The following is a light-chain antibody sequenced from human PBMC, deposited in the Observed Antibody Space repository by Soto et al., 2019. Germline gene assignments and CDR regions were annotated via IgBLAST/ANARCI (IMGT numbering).Light chain of an antibody. CDR1: SSDVGGYNY. V-gene: IGLV2-11*01. Sequence: QSALTQPRSVSGSPGQSVTISCTGTSSDVGGYNYVSWYQQHPGKAPKLTSYDVSKRPSGVPDRFSGSKSGNTASLTISGLQAEDEADYSCCSFAGSYTFDVVFGGGTQLTVL. J-gene: IGLJ7*01. CDR2: DVS. CDR3: CSFAGSYTFDVV.